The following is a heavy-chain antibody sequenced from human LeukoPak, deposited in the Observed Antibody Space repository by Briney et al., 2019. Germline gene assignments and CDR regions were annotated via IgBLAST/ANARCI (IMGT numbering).Heavy chain of an antibody. J-gene: IGHJ6*02. CDR1: GGPISSYY. CDR3: ARQTGHSSSWYNYYYGMDV. CDR2: IHYSGST. D-gene: IGHD6-13*01. V-gene: IGHV4-59*08. Sequence: SETLSLTCTVSGGPISSYYWSWIRQPPGKGLEWIGYIHYSGSTNYNPSLKSRVTISVDTSKNQFSLKLSSVTAADTAVYYCARQTGHSSSWYNYYYGMDVWGQGTTVTVSS.